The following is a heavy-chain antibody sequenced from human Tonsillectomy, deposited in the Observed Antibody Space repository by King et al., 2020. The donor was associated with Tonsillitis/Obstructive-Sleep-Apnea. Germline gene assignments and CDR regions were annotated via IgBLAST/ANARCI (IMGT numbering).Heavy chain of an antibody. J-gene: IGHJ6*03. V-gene: IGHV2-5*02. CDR1: GFSLSTSGVG. D-gene: IGHD3-3*01. Sequence: ITLKESGPTLVKPTQTLTLTCTFSGFSLSTSGVGVGWIRQPPGKALEWLALIYWDDDKRDSPSLKSRLTITKDTSKNQGVLTMTHMDPVATATYYCARAYYDFWSGYYGTYYYYYMDVWGKGTTVTVSS. CDR3: ARAYYDFWSGYYGTYYYYYMDV. CDR2: IYWDDDK.